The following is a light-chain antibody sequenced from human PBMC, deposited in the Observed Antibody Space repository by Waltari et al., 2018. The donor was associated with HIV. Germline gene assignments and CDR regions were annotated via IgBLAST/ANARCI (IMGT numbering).Light chain of an antibody. Sequence: QSALTQAASVSGSPGQSITISCTGSSSDLGAYNYVSWYQQHPDKVPKLVIYEVSNPPSGISNRFSGSKSGNTASLTISGLQADDEASYYCSSYTASSTLDVVFGGGTRLTVL. J-gene: IGLJ2*01. CDR3: SSYTASSTLDVV. V-gene: IGLV2-14*03. CDR1: SSDLGAYNY. CDR2: EVS.